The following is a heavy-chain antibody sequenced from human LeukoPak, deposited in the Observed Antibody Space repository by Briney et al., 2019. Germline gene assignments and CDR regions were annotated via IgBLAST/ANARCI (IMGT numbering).Heavy chain of an antibody. V-gene: IGHV4-39*07. Sequence: SETLSLTCTVSGVSISSSSHYWGWIRQPPGKGLEWIGKIYYSGSTYYNPSLKSRVTISVDTSKNQFSLKLSSVTAADTAVYYCARSKAGSFDYWGQGTLVTVSS. CDR2: IYYSGST. CDR1: GVSISSSSHY. D-gene: IGHD1-14*01. CDR3: ARSKAGSFDY. J-gene: IGHJ4*02.